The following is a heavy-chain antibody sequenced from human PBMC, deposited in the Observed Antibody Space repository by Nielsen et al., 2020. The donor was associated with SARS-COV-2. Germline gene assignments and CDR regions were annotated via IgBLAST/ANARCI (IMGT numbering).Heavy chain of an antibody. V-gene: IGHV3-13*04. D-gene: IGHD6-25*01. Sequence: GSLRLSCAASGFTFSSYDMHWVRQATGKGLEWVSAIGTAGDTYYPGSVKGRFTISRENAKNSLYLQMNSLRAGDTAVYYCARALSSGGSMDVWGQGTTVTVSS. CDR1: GFTFSSYD. CDR3: ARALSSGGSMDV. CDR2: IGTAGDT. J-gene: IGHJ6*02.